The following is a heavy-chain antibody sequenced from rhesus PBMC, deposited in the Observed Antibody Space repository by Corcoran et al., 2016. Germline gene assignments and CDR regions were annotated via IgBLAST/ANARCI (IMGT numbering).Heavy chain of an antibody. V-gene: IGHV4-65*01. CDR1: GGSVSSSNW. CDR3: ARDPSVYSSGRVPFDY. Sequence: QVQLQESGPGLVKPSETLSLTCAVSGGSVSSSNWWSWIRQPPGKGLEWIGYISCRSGSTYYNPSLKSRVTISTDTSKNQFSLKLSSVTAADTAVYYCARDPSVYSSGRVPFDYWGQGVLVTVSS. J-gene: IGHJ4*01. CDR2: ISCRSGST. D-gene: IGHD6-31*01.